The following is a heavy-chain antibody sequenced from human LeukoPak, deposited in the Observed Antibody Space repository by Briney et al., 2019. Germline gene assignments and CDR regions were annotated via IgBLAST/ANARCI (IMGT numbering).Heavy chain of an antibody. CDR3: ARGIANSWFDP. CDR2: ISSSSSTI. CDR1: GFTFSSYS. Sequence: GGSLRLSCAASGFTFSSYSMNWVRQAPGKGLEWVSYISSSSSTIYYADSVKGRFTISRDNAKNSLYLQMNSLRAEDTAVYYCARGIANSWFDPWGQETLVTVSS. D-gene: IGHD6-13*01. J-gene: IGHJ5*02. V-gene: IGHV3-48*01.